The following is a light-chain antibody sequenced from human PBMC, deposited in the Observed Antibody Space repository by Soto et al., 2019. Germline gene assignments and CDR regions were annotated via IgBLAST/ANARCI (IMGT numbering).Light chain of an antibody. Sequence: DIQMTQSPSTLSASVGDRVTITCRASESINSWLAWYQQKPGKAPKLLIYKASNLESGVPSRFSGSGSGTEFTLTFTSLQPDDFATYYCQQYQSYSQFGQGTKVEIK. J-gene: IGKJ1*01. CDR1: ESINSW. V-gene: IGKV1-5*03. CDR3: QQYQSYSQ. CDR2: KAS.